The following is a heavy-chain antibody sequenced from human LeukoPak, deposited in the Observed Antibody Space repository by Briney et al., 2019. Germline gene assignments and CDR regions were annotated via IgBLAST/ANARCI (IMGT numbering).Heavy chain of an antibody. D-gene: IGHD6-13*01. Sequence: PSETLSLTCTVSGGSISSYYWSWIRHPPGKGLEWIGYIYYSGSTNYNPSLKSRVTISVDTSKNQFSLKLSSVTAADTAVYYCARDTTGYSSSWYHWFDPWGQGTLVTVSS. V-gene: IGHV4-59*01. CDR2: IYYSGST. CDR1: GGSISSYY. J-gene: IGHJ5*02. CDR3: ARDTTGYSSSWYHWFDP.